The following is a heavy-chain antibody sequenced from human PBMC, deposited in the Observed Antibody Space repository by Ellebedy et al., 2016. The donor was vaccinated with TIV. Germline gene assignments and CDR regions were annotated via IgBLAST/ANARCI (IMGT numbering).Heavy chain of an antibody. CDR2: ISWNSDTI. CDR3: ARRGSMFDH. CDR1: GFTFGDFA. V-gene: IGHV3-9*01. J-gene: IGHJ4*02. Sequence: SLKISXAASGFTFGDFAMHWVRQAPGKGLEWVAGISWNSDTIDYVDSVKGRFTISRDNARNSLYLQMNSLRAEDTAVYYCARRGSMFDHWGQGTLVSVSS.